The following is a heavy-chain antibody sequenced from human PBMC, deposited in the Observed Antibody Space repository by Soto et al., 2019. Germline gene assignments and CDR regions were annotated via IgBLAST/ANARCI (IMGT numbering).Heavy chain of an antibody. CDR3: AKQGGLWNAQAERYFDY. D-gene: IGHD3-16*01. CDR1: GLTFSSHS. J-gene: IGHJ4*02. Sequence: EVQLLESGGGLVQPGGSLRLSCAASGLTFSSHSLSWVRQAPGKELEWVSGIGGGGHNTYYADSVKGRFAISRVNSKNTLYLQRNSLRAEDTAVYYCAKQGGLWNAQAERYFDYWGQGTLVSVSS. V-gene: IGHV3-23*01. CDR2: IGGGGHNT.